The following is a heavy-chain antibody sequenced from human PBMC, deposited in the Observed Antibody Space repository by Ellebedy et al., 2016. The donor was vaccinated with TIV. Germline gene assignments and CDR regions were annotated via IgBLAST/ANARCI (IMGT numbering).Heavy chain of an antibody. V-gene: IGHV3-7*01. Sequence: GGSLRLSCTASGFTFSNYYMSWVRQAPGKGLEWVANIKQDGSEKYYVDSVEGRFSISRDNTKNSLYLQMNSLTDEDTAVYYCARDQWLGRAYYFDYWGQGTLVTVSS. CDR1: GFTFSNYY. CDR2: IKQDGSEK. J-gene: IGHJ4*01. CDR3: ARDQWLGRAYYFDY. D-gene: IGHD6-19*01.